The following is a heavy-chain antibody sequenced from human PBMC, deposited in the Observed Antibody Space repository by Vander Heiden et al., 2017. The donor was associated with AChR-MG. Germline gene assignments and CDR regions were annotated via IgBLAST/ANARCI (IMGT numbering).Heavy chain of an antibody. J-gene: IGHJ2*01. CDR1: GGYFSGYY. Sequence: QVQLQQWGAGLLKPSETMSRTCAVYGGYFSGYYWSWIRQPPGKGLEWIGEINHSGSTNYNPSLKSRVTISVDTSKNQFSLKLSSVTAADTAVYYCAYSSSSFWYFDLWGRGTLVTVSS. CDR3: AYSSSSFWYFDL. V-gene: IGHV4-34*01. CDR2: INHSGST. D-gene: IGHD6-6*01.